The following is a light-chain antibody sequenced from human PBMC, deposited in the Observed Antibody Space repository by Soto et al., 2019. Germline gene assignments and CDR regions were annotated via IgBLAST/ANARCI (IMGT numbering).Light chain of an antibody. J-gene: IGKJ1*01. CDR2: AAS. Sequence: EIVLTQSPGALSLSPGDRATLSCWASESIGGYLAWYQQRPGQAPRLLIYAASRRASGTPHRFSGSGSERAFTLAISGLEPADFGVYYCQQYGSSPQVWTFGQGTKVDIK. CDR1: ESIGGY. V-gene: IGKV3-20*01. CDR3: QQYGSSPQVWT.